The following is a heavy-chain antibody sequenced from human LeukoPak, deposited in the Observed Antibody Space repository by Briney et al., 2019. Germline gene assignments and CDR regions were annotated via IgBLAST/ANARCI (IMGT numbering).Heavy chain of an antibody. CDR2: IRYDGSNK. CDR3: AMGESYYYDSSGYYQSAFDI. Sequence: AGGSLRLSCAASGFTFSSYGMHWVRQAPGKGLEWVAFIRYDGSNKYYADSVKGRFTISRDNSKNTLYLQMNSLRAEDTAVYYCAMGESYYYDSSGYYQSAFDIWGQGTMVTVSS. V-gene: IGHV3-30*02. J-gene: IGHJ3*02. D-gene: IGHD3-22*01. CDR1: GFTFSSYG.